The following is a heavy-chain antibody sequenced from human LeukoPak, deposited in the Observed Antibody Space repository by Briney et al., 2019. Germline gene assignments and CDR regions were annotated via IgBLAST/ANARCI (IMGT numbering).Heavy chain of an antibody. CDR1: GYTFTGYY. J-gene: IGHJ6*03. CDR3: ARRYCSGGSCYMGNYYMDV. CDR2: INPSGGST. Sequence: ASVKVSCKASGYTFTGYYMHWLRQAPGQGLEWMGIINPSGGSTSYAQKFQGRVTMTRDMSTSTVYMELSSLRSEDTAVYYCARRYCSGGSCYMGNYYMDVWGKGTTVTVSS. D-gene: IGHD2-15*01. V-gene: IGHV1-46*01.